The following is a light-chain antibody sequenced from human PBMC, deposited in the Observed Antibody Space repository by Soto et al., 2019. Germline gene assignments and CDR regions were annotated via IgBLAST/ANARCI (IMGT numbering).Light chain of an antibody. CDR2: DVT. V-gene: IGLV2-8*01. CDR3: SSHVGSNNPYV. CDR1: SSDIGGYNF. Sequence: QSALTQPPSASGSPGQSVAISCTGTSSDIGGYNFVSWYQQHPGKAPKLMIYDVTKRPSGVPDRFSGSKSGNTATLIVSGLQAEDEADYYCSSHVGSNNPYVFGTGTKLTVL. J-gene: IGLJ1*01.